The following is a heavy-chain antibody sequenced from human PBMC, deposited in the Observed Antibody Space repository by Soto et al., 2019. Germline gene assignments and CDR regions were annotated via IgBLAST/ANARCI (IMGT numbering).Heavy chain of an antibody. CDR2: INAGNGNT. CDR1: GYAFTSYA. V-gene: IGHV1-3*01. CDR3: ARGPGGPDGPGDY. Sequence: QVQLVQSGAEVTKPGASVKVSCKASGYAFTSYAMHWVRQAPGQRLEWMGWINAGNGNTKYSQKFQGRVTITRDTSASTAYMELSSLRSEDTAVYYCARGPGGPDGPGDYWGQGTLVTVSS. J-gene: IGHJ4*02. D-gene: IGHD2-15*01.